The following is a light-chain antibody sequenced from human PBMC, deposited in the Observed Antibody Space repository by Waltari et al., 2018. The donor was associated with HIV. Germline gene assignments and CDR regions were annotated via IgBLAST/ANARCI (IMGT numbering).Light chain of an antibody. CDR3: AAWDDSLSVL. CDR2: RNN. CDR1: SPTLGSTY. J-gene: IGLJ2*01. Sequence: QSVLTQPPSASGTPGQRVTISCSGSSPTLGSTYVYWYQQLPGTAPKLLIYRNNQRPSGVPDRFSGSKSGTSASLAISGLRSEDEADYYCAAWDDSLSVLFGGGTKLTVL. V-gene: IGLV1-47*01.